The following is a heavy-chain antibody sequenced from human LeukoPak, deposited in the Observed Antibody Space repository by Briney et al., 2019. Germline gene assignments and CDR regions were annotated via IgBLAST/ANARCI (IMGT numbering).Heavy chain of an antibody. D-gene: IGHD3-3*01. CDR1: GFSFSSYS. CDR2: ISSSSSTT. J-gene: IGHJ4*02. CDR3: AAGGTSGY. V-gene: IGHV3-48*01. Sequence: RPGGSLRLSCAASGFSFSSYSMNWVRQAPGKGLEWVSYISSSSSTTYYADSVKGRFTISRDNAKNSLYLQMNSLRAEDTAVYYCAAGGTSGYWGQGTLVTVSS.